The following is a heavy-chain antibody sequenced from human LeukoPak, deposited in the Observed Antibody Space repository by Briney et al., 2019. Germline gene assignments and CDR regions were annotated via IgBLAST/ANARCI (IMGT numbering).Heavy chain of an antibody. D-gene: IGHD3-22*01. Sequence: GGSLRLSCAASGFTFSSYAMGWVRQAPGKGLEWVSSISGSGGKTYYTDSVKGRFTISRDNSKNTLYLQMNSLRAEDTAVYYCAKDSSGYPPNYFDYWGQGTLVTVSS. CDR3: AKDSSGYPPNYFDY. J-gene: IGHJ4*02. CDR2: ISGSGGKT. V-gene: IGHV3-23*01. CDR1: GFTFSSYA.